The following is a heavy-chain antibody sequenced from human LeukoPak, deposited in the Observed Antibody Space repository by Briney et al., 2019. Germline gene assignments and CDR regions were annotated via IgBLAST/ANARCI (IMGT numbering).Heavy chain of an antibody. D-gene: IGHD6-6*01. J-gene: IGHJ6*03. CDR2: IYHSGST. CDR3: ARAYSSSYPPYYYYYYMDV. V-gene: IGHV4-30-2*01. CDR1: GGSISSGGYY. Sequence: SETLSLTCTVSGGSISSGGYYWSWIRQPPGKGLEWIGYIYHSGSTYYNPSLKSRVTTSVDRSKNQFSLKLSSVTAADTAVYYCARAYSSSYPPYYYYYYMDVWGKGTTVTVSS.